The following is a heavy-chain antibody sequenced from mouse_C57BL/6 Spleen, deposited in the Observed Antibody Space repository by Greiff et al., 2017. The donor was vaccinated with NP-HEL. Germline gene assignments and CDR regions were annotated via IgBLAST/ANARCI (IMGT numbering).Heavy chain of an antibody. J-gene: IGHJ1*03. Sequence: ESGPELVKPGASVKISCKASGYAFSSSWMNWVKQRPGKGLEWIGRIYPGDGDTNYNGKFKGKATLTADKSSSTAYMQLSSLTSEDSAVYFCARRTLYWYFDVWGTGTTVTVSS. D-gene: IGHD3-3*01. CDR3: ARRTLYWYFDV. CDR2: IYPGDGDT. CDR1: GYAFSSSW. V-gene: IGHV1-82*01.